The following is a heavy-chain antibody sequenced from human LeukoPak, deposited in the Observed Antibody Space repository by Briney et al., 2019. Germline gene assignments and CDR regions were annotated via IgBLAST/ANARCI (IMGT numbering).Heavy chain of an antibody. J-gene: IGHJ3*02. CDR3: ARGKEGYAFDI. V-gene: IGHV4-61*09. CDR2: IYTSGST. D-gene: IGHD2-15*01. Sequence: SSETLSLTCTVSGVSISSGSYYWGWLRQPAGKGLEWIGHIYTSGSTYYNPSLKSRLTISVDTSKNQFSLKLSSVTAADTAVYYCARGKEGYAFDIWGQGTMVTVSS. CDR1: GVSISSGSYY.